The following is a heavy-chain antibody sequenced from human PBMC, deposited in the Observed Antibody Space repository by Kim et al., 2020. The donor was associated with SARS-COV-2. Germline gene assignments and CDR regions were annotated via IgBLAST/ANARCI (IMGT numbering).Heavy chain of an antibody. CDR3: ARARTYYGSGRSGPEYYYYGMDV. Sequence: SETLSLTCAVSGGSISSSNWWSWVRQPPGKGLEWIGEIYHSGSTNYNPSLKSRVTISVDKSKNQFSLKLSSVTAADTAVYYCARARTYYGSGRSGPEYYYYGMDVWGQGTTVTVSS. V-gene: IGHV4-4*02. CDR1: GGSISSSNW. J-gene: IGHJ6*02. D-gene: IGHD3-10*01. CDR2: IYHSGST.